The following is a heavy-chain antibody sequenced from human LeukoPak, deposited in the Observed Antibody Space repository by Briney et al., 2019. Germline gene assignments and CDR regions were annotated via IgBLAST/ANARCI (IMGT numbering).Heavy chain of an antibody. J-gene: IGHJ4*02. CDR2: IYYSGST. CDR1: GGSISSYY. D-gene: IGHD3-22*01. V-gene: IGHV4-59*01. Sequence: PSETLSLTCTVSGGSISSYYWSWIRQPPGKGLEWIGYIYYSGSTNYNPSLKSRVTISVDTSNNQFSLKLSSVTAADTAVYYCARDSSGNTRGSFDYWGQGTLVTVSS. CDR3: ARDSSGNTRGSFDY.